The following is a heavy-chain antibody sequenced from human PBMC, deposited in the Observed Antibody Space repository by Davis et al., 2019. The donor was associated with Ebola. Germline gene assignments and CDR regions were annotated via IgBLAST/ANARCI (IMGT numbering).Heavy chain of an antibody. Sequence: GESLKISCAASGFTFSDYYMSWIRQAPGKGLEWVSYISSSGSTIYYADSVKGRFTISRDNAKNSLYLQMNSLRAEDTAVYYCARDRPFSDAFDIWGQGTMVTVSS. CDR1: GFTFSDYY. J-gene: IGHJ3*02. CDR2: ISSSGSTI. CDR3: ARDRPFSDAFDI. V-gene: IGHV3-11*01.